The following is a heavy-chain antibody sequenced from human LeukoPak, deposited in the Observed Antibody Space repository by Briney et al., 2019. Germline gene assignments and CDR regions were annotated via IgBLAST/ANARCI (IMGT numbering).Heavy chain of an antibody. Sequence: GGSLRLSCAASGFTLSIYAINWVRQAPGKGLEWLSYISSGSDTIYYADSVKGRFTISRDDAKNSLYLQMSSLRVEDTAVYYCARDRGAIDYWGQGTLVTVSS. J-gene: IGHJ4*02. V-gene: IGHV3-48*01. CDR3: ARDRGAIDY. CDR1: GFTLSIYA. CDR2: ISSGSDTI. D-gene: IGHD1-26*01.